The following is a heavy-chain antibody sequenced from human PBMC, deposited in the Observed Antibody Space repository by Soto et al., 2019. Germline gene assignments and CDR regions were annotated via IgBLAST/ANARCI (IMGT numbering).Heavy chain of an antibody. CDR2: ISNNGDTA. Sequence: GGSLRLSCATSGFTFSSYAMVWVRQAAEKGLEWVASISNNGDTAYYADSVKGRFTISRGNSENTLYLQMNGLRADDTALYFCAKSRVFIGTIVTLLDSWGQGTQVTVSS. V-gene: IGHV3-23*01. CDR1: GFTFSSYA. CDR3: AKSRVFIGTIVTLLDS. J-gene: IGHJ4*02. D-gene: IGHD3-16*02.